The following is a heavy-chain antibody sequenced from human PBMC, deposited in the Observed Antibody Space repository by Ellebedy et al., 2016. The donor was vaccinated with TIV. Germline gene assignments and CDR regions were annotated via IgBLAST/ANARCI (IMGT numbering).Heavy chain of an antibody. D-gene: IGHD5-24*01. V-gene: IGHV3-30*18. Sequence: GESLKISCAASGFTFSRYWMHWVRQAPGKGLEWVAVISDDGSNKYYADSVKGRFTISRDDSKNTLYLQMDSLRAEDTAVYYCAKDLAAKWLQAFDYWGQGTLVTVSS. CDR2: ISDDGSNK. CDR1: GFTFSRYW. J-gene: IGHJ4*02. CDR3: AKDLAAKWLQAFDY.